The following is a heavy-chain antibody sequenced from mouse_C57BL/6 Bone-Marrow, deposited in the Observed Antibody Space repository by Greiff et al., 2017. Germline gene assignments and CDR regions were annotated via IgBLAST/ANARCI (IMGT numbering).Heavy chain of an antibody. V-gene: IGHV5-4*01. Sequence: DVHLVESGGGLVKPGGSLKLSCAASGFTFSSYAMSWVRQTPEKRLEWVATISDGGSYTYYPDNVKGRFTIAKDNAKNNLYLQMSHLKSEDTAMYYCAREFISTARYFDVWGTGTTVTVSA. J-gene: IGHJ1*03. CDR3: AREFISTARYFDV. CDR1: GFTFSSYA. D-gene: IGHD1-1*01. CDR2: ISDGGSYT.